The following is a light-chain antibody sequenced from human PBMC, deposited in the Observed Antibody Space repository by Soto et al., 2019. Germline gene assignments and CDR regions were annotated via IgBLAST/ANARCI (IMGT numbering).Light chain of an antibody. Sequence: EIVLTQSPGTLSLSPGERATLSCRASQSVSDSFIAWYQQRPGQAPRLLIYGASQRATGIPDRFRGSGSGTHFSLTINRLEPEDFAVYYCQHYKAFGGGTKGDIK. CDR3: QHYKA. CDR1: QSVSDSF. V-gene: IGKV3-20*01. CDR2: GAS. J-gene: IGKJ4*01.